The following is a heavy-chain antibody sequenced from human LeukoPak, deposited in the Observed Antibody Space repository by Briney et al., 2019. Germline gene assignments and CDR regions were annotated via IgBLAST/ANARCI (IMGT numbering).Heavy chain of an antibody. J-gene: IGHJ1*01. CDR1: GGSISSSSYY. V-gene: IGHV4-39*01. CDR3: ANYGSGSYNAEYFQH. CDR2: IYYSGST. Sequence: SETLPLTCTVSGGSISSSSYYWGWIRQPPGKGLEWIGSIYYSGSTYYNPSLKSRVTISVDTSKNQFSLKLSSVTAADTAVYYCANYGSGSYNAEYFQHWGQGTLVTVSS. D-gene: IGHD3-10*01.